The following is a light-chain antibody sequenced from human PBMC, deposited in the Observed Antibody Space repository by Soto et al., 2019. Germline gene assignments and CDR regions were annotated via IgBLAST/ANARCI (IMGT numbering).Light chain of an antibody. CDR1: NSDVGGYNY. J-gene: IGLJ1*01. CDR3: NSYTSSSTLV. Sequence: QSALTQPASVSGSPGQSITISCTGTNSDVGGYNYVSWYQQHPGKAPNLVIYEVSNRPSGVSNRFSASKSGNTASLTISGLQAEDEADYYCNSYTSSSTLVFGSGTRSPS. CDR2: EVS. V-gene: IGLV2-14*01.